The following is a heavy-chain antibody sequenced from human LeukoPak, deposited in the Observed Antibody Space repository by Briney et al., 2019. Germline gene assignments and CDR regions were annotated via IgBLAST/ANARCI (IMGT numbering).Heavy chain of an antibody. CDR3: AREWEDIVVVPAAPNYYYYYGMDV. D-gene: IGHD2-2*01. V-gene: IGHV3-30-3*01. J-gene: IGHJ6*02. CDR1: GGTFSSYA. CDR2: ISYDGSNK. Sequence: SCKASGGTFSSYAISWVRQAPGKGLEWVAVISYDGSNKYYADSVKGRFTISRDNSKNTLYLQMNSLRAEDTAVYYCAREWEDIVVVPAAPNYYYYYGMDVWGQGTTVTVSS.